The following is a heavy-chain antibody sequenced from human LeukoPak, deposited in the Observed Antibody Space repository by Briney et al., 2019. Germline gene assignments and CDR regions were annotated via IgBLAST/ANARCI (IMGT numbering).Heavy chain of an antibody. D-gene: IGHD4-23*01. CDR2: IYHSGST. CDR1: GYSISSGYY. J-gene: IGHJ4*02. V-gene: IGHV4-38-2*02. CDR3: AREDGGTAGYFDY. Sequence: SETLSLTCTVSGYSISSGYYWGWIRQPQGKGLEWIGSIYHSGSTYYNPSLKGRVTISVDTSKNQFSLKLSSVTAADTAVYYCAREDGGTAGYFDYWGQGTLVTVSS.